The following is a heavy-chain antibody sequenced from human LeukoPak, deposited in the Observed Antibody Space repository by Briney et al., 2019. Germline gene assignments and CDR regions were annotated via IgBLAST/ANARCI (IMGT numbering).Heavy chain of an antibody. CDR2: INHGGST. Sequence: SETLSLTCAAHGVSFSGYYWSWLRQPPGKGLEWIVEINHGGSTNYNPSLNSGGTISVDTTTNQISLKLSNATTADTAMYYCARGATWFDRWGGGTVVSVS. D-gene: IGHD5-12*01. CDR1: GVSFSGYY. J-gene: IGHJ5*02. CDR3: ARGATWFDR. V-gene: IGHV4-34*01.